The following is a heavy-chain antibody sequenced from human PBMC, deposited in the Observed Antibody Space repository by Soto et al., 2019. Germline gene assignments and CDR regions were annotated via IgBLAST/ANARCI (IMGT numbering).Heavy chain of an antibody. D-gene: IGHD3-3*01. J-gene: IGHJ5*02. V-gene: IGHV3-23*01. CDR2: ISGSGGST. CDR3: AKDRSFWSGYYPSWFEP. Sequence: EVQLLESGGGLVQPGGSLRLSCAASGFTFSSYAMSWVRQAPGKGLEWVSAISGSGGSTYYADSVKGRFTISRDNSKNTLYLQMNSLRAEDTAVYYCAKDRSFWSGYYPSWFEPWGQGTLVTVSS. CDR1: GFTFSSYA.